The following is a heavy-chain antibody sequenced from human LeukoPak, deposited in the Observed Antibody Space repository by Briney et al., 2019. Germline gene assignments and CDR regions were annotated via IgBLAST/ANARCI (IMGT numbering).Heavy chain of an antibody. CDR1: GFIFNKFS. V-gene: IGHV3-21*01. D-gene: IGHD4-17*01. J-gene: IGHJ5*02. CDR2: INDIGVHI. CDR3: ARGHYGYWCDP. Sequence: GGSLRLSCAASGFIFNKFSMNWVRQAPGTGLEWVSSINDIGVHIYYADSVKGRFTISRDNAKNSLYLQMNSLRVEDTAVYYCARGHYGYWCDPWGQGTLVTVSS.